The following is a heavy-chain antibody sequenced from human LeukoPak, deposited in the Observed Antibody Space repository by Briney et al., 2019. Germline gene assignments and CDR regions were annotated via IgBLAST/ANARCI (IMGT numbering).Heavy chain of an antibody. V-gene: IGHV3-21*01. D-gene: IGHD3-22*01. CDR3: AREVNYYDSSGYQLFDY. J-gene: IGHJ4*02. CDR1: GFTFSSYS. Sequence: GGSLRLSCAASGFTFSSYSMNWVRQAPGKGLEWVSSISSSSSYIYYADSVKGRFTISRDNAKNSLYLQMNSLRAEDTAVYYCAREVNYYDSSGYQLFDYWGQGTLVTVSS. CDR2: ISSSSSYI.